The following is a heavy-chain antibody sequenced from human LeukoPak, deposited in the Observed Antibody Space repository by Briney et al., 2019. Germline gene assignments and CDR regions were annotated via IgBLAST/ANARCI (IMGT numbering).Heavy chain of an antibody. J-gene: IGHJ6*03. D-gene: IGHD5-18*01. CDR3: AKYSYAPYYYYMDV. CDR1: GFTFSDYY. CDR2: ISSSGSTI. V-gene: IGHV3-11*01. Sequence: GGSLRLSCAASGFTFSDYYMSWIRQAPGKGLEWVSYISSSGSTIYYADSVKGRFTISRDNAKNSLYLQMNSLRAEDTAVYYCAKYSYAPYYYYMDVWGKGTTVTVSS.